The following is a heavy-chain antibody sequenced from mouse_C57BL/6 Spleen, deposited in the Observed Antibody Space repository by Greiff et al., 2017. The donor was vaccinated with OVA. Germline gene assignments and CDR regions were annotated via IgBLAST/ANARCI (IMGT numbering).Heavy chain of an antibody. CDR2: IHPNSGST. J-gene: IGHJ2*01. D-gene: IGHD1-1*01. Sequence: QVQLQQPGAELVKPGASVKLSCKASGYTFTSYWMHWVKQRPGQGLEWIGMIHPNSGSTNYNEKFKSKATLTVDKSSSTAYMQLSSLTSEDSAVYYCARAPYYYGSSFDYFDYWGQGTTLTVSS. CDR1: GYTFTSYW. V-gene: IGHV1-64*01. CDR3: ARAPYYYGSSFDYFDY.